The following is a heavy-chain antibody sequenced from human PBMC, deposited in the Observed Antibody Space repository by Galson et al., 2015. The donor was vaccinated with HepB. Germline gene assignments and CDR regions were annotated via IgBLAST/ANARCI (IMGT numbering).Heavy chain of an antibody. J-gene: IGHJ5*02. CDR1: GGTFSSYA. CDR2: IIPIFGTA. D-gene: IGHD6-19*01. V-gene: IGHV1-69*01. Sequence: SCKASGGTFSSYAISWVRQAPGQGLEWMGGIIPIFGTANYAQKFQGRVTITADESTSTAYMELSSLRSEDTAVYYCADYSSGWYAFDPWGQGTLVTVSS. CDR3: ADYSSGWYAFDP.